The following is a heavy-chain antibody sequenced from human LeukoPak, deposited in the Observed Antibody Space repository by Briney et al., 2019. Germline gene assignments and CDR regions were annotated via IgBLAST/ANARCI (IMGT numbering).Heavy chain of an antibody. Sequence: GGSLRLSCAASGFTFDDYGMSWVRQAPGKGLEWVSGINWNGGSTGYADSVKGRFTISRDNAKNSLYLQMNSLRAEDTALYYCARETPDIVVVVAASDYYYMDVWGKGTTVTVSS. V-gene: IGHV3-20*04. D-gene: IGHD2-15*01. CDR1: GFTFDDYG. CDR2: INWNGGST. J-gene: IGHJ6*03. CDR3: ARETPDIVVVVAASDYYYMDV.